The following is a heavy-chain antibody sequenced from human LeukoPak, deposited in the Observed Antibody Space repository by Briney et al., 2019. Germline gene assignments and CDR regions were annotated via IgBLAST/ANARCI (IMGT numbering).Heavy chain of an antibody. Sequence: TGGSLRLSCAASGFSFSSYEMNWVSLAPGKGLEWVSHISSSATNIYYADSVKGRFTISRDNAKNSLYLQTNSLRAEDTAVYYCAKEGSYDALDIWGQGTMVTVSS. D-gene: IGHD1-26*01. CDR3: AKEGSYDALDI. J-gene: IGHJ3*02. CDR2: ISSSATNI. V-gene: IGHV3-48*03. CDR1: GFSFSSYE.